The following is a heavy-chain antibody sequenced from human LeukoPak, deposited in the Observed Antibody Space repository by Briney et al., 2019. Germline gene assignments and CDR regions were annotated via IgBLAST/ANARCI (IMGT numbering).Heavy chain of an antibody. J-gene: IGHJ6*03. CDR3: ARAEAAGDDRGGYYYFYMDV. CDR1: GFTFSAHH. Sequence: GGSLRLSCATSGFTFSAHHMNWVRQAPGKGLEWVSGITASGATTYYADSVKGRFTISRDSSQSTLYLQMNSLRAEDTAVYYCARAEAAGDDRGGYYYFYMDVWGKGTTVTVSS. D-gene: IGHD6-25*01. CDR2: ITASGATT. V-gene: IGHV3-23*01.